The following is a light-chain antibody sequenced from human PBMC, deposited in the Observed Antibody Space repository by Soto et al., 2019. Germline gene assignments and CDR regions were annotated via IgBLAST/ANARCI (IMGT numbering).Light chain of an antibody. J-gene: IGLJ3*02. V-gene: IGLV2-11*01. CDR1: SSDVGGFDS. CDR2: HVT. CDR3: CSYAGTYTWV. Sequence: QSALTQPRSVSGSPGQSVTISCTGTSSDVGGFDSVSWYQQHPGKAPKLMIYHVTWRPSGVPDRFSGSKSVNTASLTISGLQAEDEADYYCCSYAGTYTWVFGGGTKLTVL.